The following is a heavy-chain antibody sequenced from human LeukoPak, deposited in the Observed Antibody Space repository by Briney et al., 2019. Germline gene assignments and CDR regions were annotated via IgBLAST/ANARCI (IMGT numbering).Heavy chain of an antibody. CDR2: IYYSGST. J-gene: IGHJ3*02. D-gene: IGHD2/OR15-2a*01. CDR3: ARHLSASDAFDI. Sequence: KPSETLSLTCTVSGGSISSSTYYWGWIRQPPGKGLEWIGSIYYSGSTNYNPSLMSRVTISVDTSNNQFSLKLSSVTAADTALYYCARHLSASDAFDIWGQGTMVTVSS. CDR1: GGSISSSTYY. V-gene: IGHV4-39*01.